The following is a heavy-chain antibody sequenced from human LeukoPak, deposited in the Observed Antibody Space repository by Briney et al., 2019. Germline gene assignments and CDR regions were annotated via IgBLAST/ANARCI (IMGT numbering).Heavy chain of an antibody. CDR3: ARDNAAAAIPFDY. D-gene: IGHD6-13*01. CDR2: IYHSGST. CDR1: GGSISSSNW. J-gene: IGHJ4*02. Sequence: PSETLSLTCAVSGGSISSSNWWSWVRQPPGKGLEWIGEIYHSGSTNYNPSLKSRVTISVDKSKNQFSLKLSSVTAADTAVYYCARDNAAAAIPFDYWGQGTLVTVSS. V-gene: IGHV4-4*02.